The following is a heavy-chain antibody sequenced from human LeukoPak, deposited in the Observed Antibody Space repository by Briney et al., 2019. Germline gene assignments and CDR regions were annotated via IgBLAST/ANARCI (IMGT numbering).Heavy chain of an antibody. D-gene: IGHD6-13*01. CDR3: ARNPGIAAAAYYFDY. J-gene: IGHJ4*02. V-gene: IGHV1-69*05. CDR1: GGTFSSYA. Sequence: SVKVPCKASGGTFSSYAISWVRQAPGQGLEWMGRIIPIFGTANYAQKFQGRVTITTDESTSTAYMELSSLRSDDTAVYYCARNPGIAAAAYYFDYWGQGTLVTVSS. CDR2: IIPIFGTA.